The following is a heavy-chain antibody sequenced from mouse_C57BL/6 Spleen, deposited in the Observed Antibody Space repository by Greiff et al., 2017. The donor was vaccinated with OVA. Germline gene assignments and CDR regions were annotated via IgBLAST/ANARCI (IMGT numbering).Heavy chain of an antibody. CDR1: GFTFSSYG. J-gene: IGHJ3*01. CDR2: ISSGGSYT. Sequence: EVQGVESGGDLVKPGGSLKLSCAASGFTFSSYGMSWVRQTPDKRLEWVATISSGGSYTYYPDSVKGRFTISRDNAKNTLYLQMSSLKSEDTAMYYCARQRGAYYSNYGGAWFAYWGQGTLVTVSA. CDR3: ARQRGAYYSNYGGAWFAY. D-gene: IGHD2-5*01. V-gene: IGHV5-6*01.